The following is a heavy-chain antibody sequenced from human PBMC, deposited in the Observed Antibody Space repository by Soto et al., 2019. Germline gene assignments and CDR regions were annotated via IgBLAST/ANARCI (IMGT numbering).Heavy chain of an antibody. D-gene: IGHD2-21*01. J-gene: IGHJ6*03. V-gene: IGHV4-39*01. CDR3: ARIVRGIVITYYYMDV. CDR2: IFYSGGT. CDR1: GGSISSSSYY. Sequence: QVQLQESGPGLVKPSETLSLTCTVSGGSISSSSYYWGWIRQPPGKGLEWIGSIFYSGGTYYNPSLQSRVTISVDTSTNQFSLKLRSVTAADTAVYYCARIVRGIVITYYYMDVWGKGTTVTVSS.